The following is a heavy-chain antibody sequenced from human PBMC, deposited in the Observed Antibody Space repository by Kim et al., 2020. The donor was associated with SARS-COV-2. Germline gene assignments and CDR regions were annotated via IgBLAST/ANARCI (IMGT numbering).Heavy chain of an antibody. CDR1: GFTFSNYA. Sequence: GGSLRLSCTASGFTFSNYAMSWVRQAPGKGLEWVSSIRGRGDSTSYTDSVKGRFTISRDNSKNTLYLQLNSLRAEDMAVYYCGRDPNGDYVGAFDMWGQGTVVTVSS. CDR3: GRDPNGDYVGAFDM. CDR2: IRGRGDST. D-gene: IGHD4-17*01. J-gene: IGHJ3*02. V-gene: IGHV3-23*01.